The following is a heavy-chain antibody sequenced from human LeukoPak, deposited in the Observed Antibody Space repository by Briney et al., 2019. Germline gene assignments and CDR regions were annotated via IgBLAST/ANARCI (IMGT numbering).Heavy chain of an antibody. Sequence: GGSLRLSCAASGFTFSSYAMSWVRQAPGKGLEWVSAISGSGGSTYYADSVKGRFTISRDNSKNTLYLQMNSLRAEDTAVYYCARDSSGYLYYYYGMDVWGQGTTVTVSS. CDR2: ISGSGGST. V-gene: IGHV3-23*01. CDR3: ARDSSGYLYYYYGMDV. CDR1: GFTFSSYA. J-gene: IGHJ6*02. D-gene: IGHD3-22*01.